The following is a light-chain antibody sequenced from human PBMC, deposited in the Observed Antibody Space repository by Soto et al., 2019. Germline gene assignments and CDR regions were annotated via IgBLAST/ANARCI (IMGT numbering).Light chain of an antibody. CDR3: QQYGSSPWT. Sequence: VMTQSPASLSVSPGERATLSCRASESVSSNLAWYQQKPGQGPRLLIYGASTRATGIPARFSGSGSGTEFTLTINSLQSEDFAVYYCQQYGSSPWTFGQGTKVEIK. CDR2: GAS. J-gene: IGKJ1*01. V-gene: IGKV3-15*01. CDR1: ESVSSN.